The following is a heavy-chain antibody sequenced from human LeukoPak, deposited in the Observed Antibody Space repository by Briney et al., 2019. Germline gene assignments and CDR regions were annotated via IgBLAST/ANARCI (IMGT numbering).Heavy chain of an antibody. Sequence: GGSLRLSCAASGFTFSSYWMSWVRQAPGKGLEWVANIKQDGSEENYVDSVKGRFTISRDNAKNSLFLQMNSLRPEDTAVYYCARDSGRINYWGQGTLVTVSS. CDR3: ARDSGRINY. V-gene: IGHV3-7*01. J-gene: IGHJ4*02. D-gene: IGHD6-19*01. CDR1: GFTFSSYW. CDR2: IKQDGSEE.